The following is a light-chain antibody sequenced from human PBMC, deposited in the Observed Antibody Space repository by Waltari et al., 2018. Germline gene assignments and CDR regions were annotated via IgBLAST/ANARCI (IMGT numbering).Light chain of an antibody. Sequence: QSALTQPASVSGSPGQSITISCTGTSSDVGDYNSVSWYQQHPGKVPKPMIYDVSKRPSGVSDRFSGSKSDNTASLTISGLQAEDEADYYCCSYAGSTTLIFGGGTKLTVL. CDR2: DVS. CDR1: SSDVGDYNS. V-gene: IGLV2-23*02. J-gene: IGLJ2*01. CDR3: CSYAGSTTLI.